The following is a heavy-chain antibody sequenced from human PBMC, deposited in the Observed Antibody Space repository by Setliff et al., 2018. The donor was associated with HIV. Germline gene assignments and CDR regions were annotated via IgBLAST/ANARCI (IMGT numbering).Heavy chain of an antibody. CDR1: GFTFRDAW. Sequence: GESLKISCAASGFTFRDAWMSWVRQAPGKGLEWIGPIKNTGATQFAAPGKDRFTISRDVSKTTVYLQMSSLKTEDTALYFCAADLPSRGGGEFDYWGQGTQVTVSS. J-gene: IGHJ4*02. V-gene: IGHV3-15*01. D-gene: IGHD3-10*01. CDR3: AADLPSRGGGEFDY. CDR2: IKNTGAT.